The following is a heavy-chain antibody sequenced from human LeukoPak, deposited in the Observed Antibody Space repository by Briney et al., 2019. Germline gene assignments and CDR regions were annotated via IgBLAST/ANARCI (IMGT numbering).Heavy chain of an antibody. V-gene: IGHV1-24*01. D-gene: IGHD6-25*01. Sequence: ASVKVSCKVSGYTLTELSMHWVRQAPGKGLEWMGGFDPEDGETIYAQKFQGRVTMTEDTSTDTAYMELSSLRSEDTAVYYCAKDPARWTDPRYYHYMDVWGKGTTVTVSS. CDR2: FDPEDGET. CDR1: GYTLTELS. CDR3: AKDPARWTDPRYYHYMDV. J-gene: IGHJ6*03.